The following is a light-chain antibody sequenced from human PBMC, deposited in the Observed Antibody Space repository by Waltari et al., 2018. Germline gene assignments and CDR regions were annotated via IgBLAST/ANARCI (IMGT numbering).Light chain of an antibody. J-gene: IGLJ3*02. CDR2: EDN. V-gene: IGLV3-21*02. Sequence: SYVVTQPPSVSLAPGQTARITCGGDNIESKTVHWYQQKAGQAPVVVVYEDNDRPSEIPERFSGSNSGNTATLTISSVEAGDQGDYYCQVWDTDNDQWVFGGGTKLTVL. CDR3: QVWDTDNDQWV. CDR1: NIESKT.